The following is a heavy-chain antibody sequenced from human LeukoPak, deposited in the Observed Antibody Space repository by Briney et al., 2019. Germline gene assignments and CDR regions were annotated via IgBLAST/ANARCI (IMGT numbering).Heavy chain of an antibody. CDR3: ARSQTLLSEFDY. CDR1: GFTFSSYA. V-gene: IGHV3-64*01. D-gene: IGHD3-10*01. Sequence: GGSLRLSCAASGFTFSSYAMHWVRQAPGKGLEYVSAITSNGGSTHYANSVKGRFTISRDNSKNTLYLQMGSLRAEDMAVYYCARSQTLLSEFDYWGQGTLVTVSS. J-gene: IGHJ4*02. CDR2: ITSNGGST.